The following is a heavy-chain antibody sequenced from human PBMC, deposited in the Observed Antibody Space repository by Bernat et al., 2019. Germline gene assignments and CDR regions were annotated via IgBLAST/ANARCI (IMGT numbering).Heavy chain of an antibody. Sequence: EVQLLESGGGLVQPGGSLRLSCAASGFTFTSYAMNWVRQAPGKGLEWVSTISGGGGNTYYADSVKGRFTISRDNSKNTLFLQMNSLRAEDTAVYYCAKGRSEVVSAAMNYWGQGTLVTVSS. CDR3: AKGRSEVVSAAMNY. J-gene: IGHJ4*02. V-gene: IGHV3-23*01. CDR1: GFTFTSYA. D-gene: IGHD2-2*01. CDR2: ISGGGGNT.